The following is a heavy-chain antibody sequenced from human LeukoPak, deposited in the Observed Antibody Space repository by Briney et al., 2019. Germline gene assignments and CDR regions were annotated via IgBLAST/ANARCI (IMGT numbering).Heavy chain of an antibody. J-gene: IGHJ4*02. CDR1: GYTFTGYY. D-gene: IGHD3-9*01. CDR3: ARAYYDILTGYYPYYFDY. CDR2: INPNSGGT. V-gene: IGHV1-2*02. Sequence: VASVKVSCKASGYTFTGYYMQWVRQAPGQGLEWMGWINPNSGGTNYAQKFQGRVTMTRDTSISTAYMELSRLRSDDTAVYYCARAYYDILTGYYPYYFDYWGQGTLVTVSS.